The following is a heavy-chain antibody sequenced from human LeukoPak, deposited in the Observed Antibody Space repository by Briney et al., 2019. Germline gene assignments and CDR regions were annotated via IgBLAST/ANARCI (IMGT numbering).Heavy chain of an antibody. D-gene: IGHD3-22*01. CDR1: GYTFTSYD. J-gene: IGHJ4*02. V-gene: IGHV1-8*01. CDR3: ARGPLTYYYDSSGYHVDY. Sequence: ASVKVSCKASGYTFTSYDINWVRQATGQGLEWVGWMNPNSGNTGYAQKFQGRVTMTRNTSISTAYMELSSLRSEDTAVYYCARGPLTYYYDSSGYHVDYWGQGTLVTVSS. CDR2: MNPNSGNT.